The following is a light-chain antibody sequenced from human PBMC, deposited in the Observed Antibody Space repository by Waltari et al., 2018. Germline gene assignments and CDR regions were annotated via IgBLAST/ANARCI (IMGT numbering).Light chain of an antibody. CDR1: SSDVGSYNL. V-gene: IGLV2-23*02. Sequence: QSALTQPASVSGSPGQSITISCTGTSSDVGSYNLVSWYQQHPGKAPNLMIYEVSKRPSGVSNRFSGSKSGNTASLTISGLQAEDEADYCCCSYAGSSTSWVFGGGTKLTVL. CDR2: EVS. J-gene: IGLJ3*02. CDR3: CSYAGSSTSWV.